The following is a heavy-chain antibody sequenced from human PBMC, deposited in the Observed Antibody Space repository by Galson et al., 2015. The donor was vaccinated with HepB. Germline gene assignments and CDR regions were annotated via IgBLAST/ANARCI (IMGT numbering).Heavy chain of an antibody. J-gene: IGHJ5*02. D-gene: IGHD3-16*01. CDR1: GGSISSSSYY. CDR2: IYYSGST. CDR3: ARFRDYGWFDP. V-gene: IGHV4-39*01. Sequence: LSLTCTVSGGSISSSSYYWGWIRQPPGRGLGWIGSIYYSGSTYYNPSLKSRVTISVDTSKNQFSLKLSSVTAADTAVYYCARFRDYGWFDPWGQGTLVPVSS.